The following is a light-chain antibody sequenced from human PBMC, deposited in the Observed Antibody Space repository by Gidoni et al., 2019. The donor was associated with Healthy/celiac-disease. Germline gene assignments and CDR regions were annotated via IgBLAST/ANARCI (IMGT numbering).Light chain of an antibody. CDR1: GGINVGTYR. V-gene: IGLV5-45*03. J-gene: IGLJ3*02. Sequence: QAVLTQPSSLSASPGASASLTCTLRGGINVGTYRIYWYQQKPGSPPQYLLRYKSDSDKQQGSGVPSRFSGSKDASANAGIILISGLQSEDEADYYCMIWHSSAWVFGGGTKLTVL. CDR2: YKSDSDK. CDR3: MIWHSSAWV.